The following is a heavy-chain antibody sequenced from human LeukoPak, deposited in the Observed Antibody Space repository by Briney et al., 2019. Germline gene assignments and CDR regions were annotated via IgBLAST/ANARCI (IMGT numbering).Heavy chain of an antibody. V-gene: IGHV5-51*01. CDR1: GYSFTSYW. Sequence: RGESLKISCKWSGYSFTSYWIGWVRQMPGKGLEWMEIIYPGDSDTRYSPSFQGQVTISVDKSISTAYLQWSSLKASDTAMYYCCMYYALGGYMDVWGKGTTVTVSS. D-gene: IGHD3-3*01. CDR3: CMYYALGGYMDV. CDR2: IYPGDSDT. J-gene: IGHJ6*03.